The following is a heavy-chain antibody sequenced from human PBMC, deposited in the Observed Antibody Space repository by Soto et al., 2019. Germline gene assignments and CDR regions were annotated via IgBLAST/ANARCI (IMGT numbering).Heavy chain of an antibody. D-gene: IGHD4-17*01. Sequence: ASVKVSCKASGYTFTSYYMHWVRQAPGQGLEWMGIINPSGGSTSYAQKFQGRVTMTRDTSTSTVYMELSSLRSEDTAVYYCAAFPYYGDYEDTFDYWGQGTLVTVSS. J-gene: IGHJ4*02. V-gene: IGHV1-46*03. CDR1: GYTFTSYY. CDR2: INPSGGST. CDR3: AAFPYYGDYEDTFDY.